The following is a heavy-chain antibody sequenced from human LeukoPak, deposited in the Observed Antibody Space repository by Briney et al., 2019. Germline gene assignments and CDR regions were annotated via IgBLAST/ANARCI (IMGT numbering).Heavy chain of an antibody. Sequence: GASVKVSCKASGYTFTSYDINWVRQSTGQGLEWMGWMNPNSGNTGCAQKFQGSVTMTRNTSISTAYMELSSLRSEDTAVYYCARGRAWLRLKIDYWGQGTLVTVSS. D-gene: IGHD5-12*01. CDR3: ARGRAWLRLKIDY. CDR2: MNPNSGNT. V-gene: IGHV1-8*01. CDR1: GYTFTSYD. J-gene: IGHJ4*02.